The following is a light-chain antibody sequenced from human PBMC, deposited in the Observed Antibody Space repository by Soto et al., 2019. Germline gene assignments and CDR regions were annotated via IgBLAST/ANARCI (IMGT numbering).Light chain of an antibody. Sequence: EIVLTQSPGTLSLSPGERATLSCRASQSVSTRSLAWYQQKPGQAPRLLISGASSRAADIPDRFSGSGSGTDFTLTINRLEPEDFATYYCQHYSTRSGVTFGGGTKVE. J-gene: IGKJ4*01. CDR3: QHYSTRSGVT. V-gene: IGKV3-20*01. CDR2: GAS. CDR1: QSVSTRS.